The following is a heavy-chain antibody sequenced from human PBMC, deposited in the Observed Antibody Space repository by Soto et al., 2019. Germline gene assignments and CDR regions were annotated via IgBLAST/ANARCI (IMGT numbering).Heavy chain of an antibody. Sequence: ASVKVSCKASGGTFSSYTISWVRQAPGQGLEWMGRIIPILGIANYAQKFQGRVTITADKSTSTAYMELSSLRSEDTAVYYCASESTSEAPREYFDYWGQGTLVTVSS. V-gene: IGHV1-69*02. J-gene: IGHJ4*02. CDR3: ASESTSEAPREYFDY. CDR2: IIPILGIA. CDR1: GGTFSSYT.